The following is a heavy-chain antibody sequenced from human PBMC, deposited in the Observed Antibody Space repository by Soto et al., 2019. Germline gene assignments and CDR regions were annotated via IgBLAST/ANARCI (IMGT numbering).Heavy chain of an antibody. Sequence: GSLRLSCVASGLTLSNYVMTWVRQAPGEGLEWVSSITGSGDSINYADSVNGRFIISRDNSENTLYLRRTRLRAEDTAIYYCARVTYSGTHYFSYWGQGTLVTVSS. CDR1: GLTLSNYV. J-gene: IGHJ4*02. D-gene: IGHD1-26*01. V-gene: IGHV3-23*01. CDR2: ITGSGDSI. CDR3: ARVTYSGTHYFSY.